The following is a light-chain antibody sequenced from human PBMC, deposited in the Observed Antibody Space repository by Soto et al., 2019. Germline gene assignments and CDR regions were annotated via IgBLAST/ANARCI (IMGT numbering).Light chain of an antibody. CDR2: GAS. CDR3: QQYNNWPLT. CDR1: QSVSSN. V-gene: IGKV3-15*01. J-gene: IGKJ4*01. Sequence: EIVITQSPATLSVSPGERATLSCRASQSVSSNLAWYQQKPGQAPRLLTYGASTRATGIPARFSGSGSGTEFTLTISSXQSEDLAVYYCQQYNNWPLTFGGGTKVDIK.